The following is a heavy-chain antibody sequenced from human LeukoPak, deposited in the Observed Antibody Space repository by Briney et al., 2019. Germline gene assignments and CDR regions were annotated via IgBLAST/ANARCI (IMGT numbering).Heavy chain of an antibody. CDR3: ARAGDYGVSYYFDY. CDR2: IYYSGST. CDR1: GGSISSSSYY. Sequence: TSETLSLTCTVSGGSISSSSYYWGWIRQPPGKGLEWIGSIYYSGSTYYNPSLKSRVTISVDTSKNQFSLKLSSVTAADTAVYYCARAGDYGVSYYFDYWGQGTLVTVSS. D-gene: IGHD4-17*01. J-gene: IGHJ4*02. V-gene: IGHV4-39*07.